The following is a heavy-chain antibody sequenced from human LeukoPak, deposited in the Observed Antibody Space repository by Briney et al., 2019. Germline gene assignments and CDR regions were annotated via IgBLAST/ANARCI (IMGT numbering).Heavy chain of an antibody. V-gene: IGHV3-21*01. CDR1: GFTFSRSS. D-gene: IGHD1-7*01. CDR3: ASERYNWNYAFDY. Sequence: PGGSLRLSCAASGFTFSRSSMNWVRQAPGKGLEWVSSISSGSSYIYYADPLKGRFTVSRDNAKNSLYLQMNSLRAEDTAVYYCASERYNWNYAFDYWGQGILVTVSS. J-gene: IGHJ4*02. CDR2: ISSGSSYI.